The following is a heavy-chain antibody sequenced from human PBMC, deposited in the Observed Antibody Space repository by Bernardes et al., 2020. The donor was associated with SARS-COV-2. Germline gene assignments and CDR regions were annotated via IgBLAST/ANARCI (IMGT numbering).Heavy chain of an antibody. V-gene: IGHV2-5*02. CDR2: IYWDGDT. J-gene: IGHJ6*02. CDR1: GFSLTTSAVA. CDR3: AHDYYNGMDV. Sequence: SGPTLVKPTQTLTLTCTFSGFSLTTSAVAVAWIRQPPGKALEWLALIYWDGDTRYSSSLKNRLTITKDTSKNLVVLTMTNVDPGDTATYFCAHDYYNGMDVWGQGTTVTVSS.